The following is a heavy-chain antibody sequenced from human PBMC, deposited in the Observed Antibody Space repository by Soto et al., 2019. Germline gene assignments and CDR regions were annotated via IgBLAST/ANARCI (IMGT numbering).Heavy chain of an antibody. J-gene: IGHJ4*02. V-gene: IGHV4-59*01. CDR3: ARGIRDSNYALDY. CDR2: IYYSGST. Sequence: TLSLTCTVSGGSISSYYWSWIRQPPGKGLEWIGYIYYSGSTNYNPSLKSRVTISVDTSKNQFSLKLSSVTAADTAVYYCARGIRDSNYALDYWGQGTLVTVSS. CDR1: GGSISSYY. D-gene: IGHD4-4*01.